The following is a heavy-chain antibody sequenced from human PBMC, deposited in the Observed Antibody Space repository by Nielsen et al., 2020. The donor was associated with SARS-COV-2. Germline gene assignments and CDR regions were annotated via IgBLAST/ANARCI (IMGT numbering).Heavy chain of an antibody. J-gene: IGHJ4*02. Sequence: GESLKISCAASGFTFSDYYMSWVRQAPGKGLEWVANIKQDGSEKYYVDSVKGRFTISRDNAKNSLYLQMNSLRAEDTAVYYCARDQERVDYWGQGTLVTVSS. CDR1: GFTFSDYY. V-gene: IGHV3-7*01. CDR3: ARDQERVDY. CDR2: IKQDGSEK.